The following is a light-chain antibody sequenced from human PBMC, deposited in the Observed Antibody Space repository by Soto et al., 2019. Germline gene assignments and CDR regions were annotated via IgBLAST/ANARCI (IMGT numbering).Light chain of an antibody. CDR2: EVS. Sequence: QSALTQPASVSGSPGQWITISCTGTSSDVGGYKFVSWYQQHPGKAPKLMIYEVSNRPSGVSSRFSGSKSGNTASLTISGLQAEDEADYYCGSYTGSIYVFGTGSKLTVL. V-gene: IGLV2-14*01. CDR1: SSDVGGYKF. CDR3: GSYTGSIYV. J-gene: IGLJ1*01.